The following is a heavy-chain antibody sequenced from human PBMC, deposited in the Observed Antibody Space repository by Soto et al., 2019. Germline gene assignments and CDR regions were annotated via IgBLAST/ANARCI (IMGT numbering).Heavy chain of an antibody. CDR2: ISYDGSNK. Sequence: GGSLRLSCAASGFTFSSYAMHWVRQAPGKGLEWVAVISYDGSNKYYADSVKGRFTISRDNSKNTLYLQMNSLRAEDTAVYYCARDQAAAGTSYFDYWGQGTLVTVS. D-gene: IGHD6-13*01. CDR3: ARDQAAAGTSYFDY. J-gene: IGHJ4*02. V-gene: IGHV3-30-3*01. CDR1: GFTFSSYA.